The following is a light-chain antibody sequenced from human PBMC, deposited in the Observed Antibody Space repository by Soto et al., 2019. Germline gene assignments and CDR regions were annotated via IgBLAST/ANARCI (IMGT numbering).Light chain of an antibody. V-gene: IGKV1-5*03. CDR3: QQYSGFSTT. Sequence: DIQMTQSPSTLSASVGDRVTITCRASQSISTWLAWYQQKPGKAPKLLIYKASTLESGVPSRFSGSGSGTEFTLTISSLQPDDFATYYCQQYSGFSTTFGQGTRVEVK. CDR2: KAS. CDR1: QSISTW. J-gene: IGKJ1*01.